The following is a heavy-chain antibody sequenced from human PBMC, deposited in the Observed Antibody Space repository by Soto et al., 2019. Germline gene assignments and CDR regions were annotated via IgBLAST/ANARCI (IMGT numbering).Heavy chain of an antibody. CDR3: ARDGSVTSPYHYYYYGMDV. Sequence: ASVKVSCKASGYTFTSYGISWVRQAPGQGLEWMGWISAYNGNSNYAQKLQGRVTMTTDTSTSTAYMELRSLRSDDTAVYYCARDGSVTSPYHYYYYGMDVWGQGTTVTVSS. D-gene: IGHD4-17*01. CDR1: GYTFTSYG. V-gene: IGHV1-18*01. J-gene: IGHJ6*02. CDR2: ISAYNGNS.